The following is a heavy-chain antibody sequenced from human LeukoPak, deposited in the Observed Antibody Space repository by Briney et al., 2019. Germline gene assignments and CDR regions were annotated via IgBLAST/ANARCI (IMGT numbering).Heavy chain of an antibody. CDR3: ARETLGIVVVPAAPETNDAFDI. CDR1: GYTFTSYY. CDR2: INPSGGST. D-gene: IGHD2-2*03. Sequence: ASVKVSCKASGYTFTSYYMHWVRHAPGQGLEWMGIINPSGGSTSYAQKFQGRVTMTTDMSTSTVYMELSSLRSEDTAVYYCARETLGIVVVPAAPETNDAFDIWGQGTMVTVSS. J-gene: IGHJ3*02. V-gene: IGHV1-46*01.